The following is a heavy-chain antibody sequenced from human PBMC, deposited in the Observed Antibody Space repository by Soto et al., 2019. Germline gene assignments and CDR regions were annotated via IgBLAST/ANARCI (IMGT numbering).Heavy chain of an antibody. CDR2: ISGSGGST. D-gene: IGHD6-13*01. CDR1: GFTFSSFA. V-gene: IGHV3-23*01. CDR3: ARGSSAGKGSPPDF. J-gene: IGHJ4*02. Sequence: GGSLRLSCAASGFTFSSFAMSWVRQAPGKGLDWVSAISGSGGSTYSADSVKGRFTISRDNSKNTLYLQMSSLRAEDTAVYYCARGSSAGKGSPPDFWGQGSLVTVSS.